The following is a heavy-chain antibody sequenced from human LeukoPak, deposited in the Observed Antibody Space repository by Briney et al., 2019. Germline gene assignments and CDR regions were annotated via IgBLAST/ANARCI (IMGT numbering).Heavy chain of an antibody. Sequence: PSETLSLTCTVSGGSISSGDYYWSWIRQPPGKGLEWIGYIYYSGSTYYNPSLKSRVTISLDTSKNQFSLKLSSVTAVDTAVYYCARTMSSSHTVYGMDVWGQGTTVTVSS. J-gene: IGHJ6*02. CDR2: IYYSGST. V-gene: IGHV4-30-4*01. CDR1: GGSISSGDYY. CDR3: ARTMSSSHTVYGMDV. D-gene: IGHD2-2*02.